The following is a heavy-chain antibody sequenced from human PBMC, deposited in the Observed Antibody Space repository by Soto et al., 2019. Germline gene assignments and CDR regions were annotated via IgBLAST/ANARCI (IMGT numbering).Heavy chain of an antibody. J-gene: IGHJ5*02. V-gene: IGHV4-4*07. CDR2: IYSSGST. CDR3: ARGQRFSDWFDP. Sequence: SETWSLTCTVSGGAINSYYWTWIRQPAGKGLEWIGRIYSSGSTKYNPSLQSRVTMSLDTSKNQFSLRLTSVTAADTAVYYCARGQRFSDWFDPWGQGTLVTVS. D-gene: IGHD3-3*01. CDR1: GGAINSYY.